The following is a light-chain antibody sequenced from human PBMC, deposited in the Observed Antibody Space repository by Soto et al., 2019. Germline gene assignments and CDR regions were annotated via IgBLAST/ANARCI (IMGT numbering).Light chain of an antibody. V-gene: IGKV3-20*01. Sequence: EIVLTQSPGTLSLSPGERATLSCRASQSVSSSYLAWYQQKPGQAPRLLIYGASSRATGIPDRFSGSGSGTDFTLTISRLEPEDFAVYYWQQYGSSLPLTFGGGTKGEIK. CDR3: QQYGSSLPLT. J-gene: IGKJ4*01. CDR1: QSVSSSY. CDR2: GAS.